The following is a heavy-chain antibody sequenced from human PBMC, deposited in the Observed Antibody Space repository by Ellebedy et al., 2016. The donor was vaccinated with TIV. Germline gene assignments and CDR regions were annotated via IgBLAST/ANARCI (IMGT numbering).Heavy chain of an antibody. CDR3: ARLGGIVVVPAAMPEYGMDV. CDR2: IYKTGST. J-gene: IGHJ6*02. CDR1: GGSISSYY. D-gene: IGHD2-2*01. V-gene: IGHV4-59*08. Sequence: SETLSLTCTVSGGSISSYYWSWIRQPPGKGLEWIGYIYKTGSTNYNPSLKSRVIISVDTSKNQFSLRLTSVTAADTAVYYCARLGGIVVVPAAMPEYGMDVWGQGTTVTVSS.